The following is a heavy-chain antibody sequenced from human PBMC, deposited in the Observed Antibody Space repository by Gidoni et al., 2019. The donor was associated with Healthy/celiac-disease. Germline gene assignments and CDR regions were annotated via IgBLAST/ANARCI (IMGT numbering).Heavy chain of an antibody. CDR3: ARARKKPYYYYYGMDV. J-gene: IGHJ6*02. V-gene: IGHV4-30-2*01. CDR1: GGSISSGGYS. Sequence: QLQLQESGSGLVKPSQTLSLTCAVSGGSISSGGYSWSWIRQPPGKGLEWIGYIYNSGSTYYNPSLKSRVTISVDRSKNQFSLKLSSVTAADTAVYYCARARKKPYYYYYGMDVWGQGTTVTVSS. CDR2: IYNSGST.